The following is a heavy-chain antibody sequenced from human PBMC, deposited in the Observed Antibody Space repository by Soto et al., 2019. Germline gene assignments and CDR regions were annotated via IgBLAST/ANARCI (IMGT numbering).Heavy chain of an antibody. CDR3: ARDPIDYEPSWDAFDI. CDR2: IIPIFGTA. Sequence: QVQLVQSGAEVKKPGSSVKVSCKASGGTFSSCAISWVRQAPGQGLEWMGGIIPIFGTANYAQKFQGRVTITADESTSTAYMELSSLRSEDTAVYYCARDPIDYEPSWDAFDIWGQGTMVTVSS. CDR1: GGTFSSCA. J-gene: IGHJ3*02. D-gene: IGHD4-17*01. V-gene: IGHV1-69*01.